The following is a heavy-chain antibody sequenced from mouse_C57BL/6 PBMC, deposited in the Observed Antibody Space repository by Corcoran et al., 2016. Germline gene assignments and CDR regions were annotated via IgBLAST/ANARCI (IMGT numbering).Heavy chain of an antibody. CDR1: GYTFTTYG. J-gene: IGHJ4*01. Sequence: QIQLVQSGPELKKTGETVKISCKASGYTFTTYGMSWVKHAPGKGLKWMGWINTYSGVPTYADDFKGRFAFSLETSASTAYLQINNLKNEDTATYFCARVYDGYYRAMDYWGQGTSVTVSS. CDR2: INTYSGVP. CDR3: ARVYDGYYRAMDY. D-gene: IGHD2-3*01. V-gene: IGHV9-3*01.